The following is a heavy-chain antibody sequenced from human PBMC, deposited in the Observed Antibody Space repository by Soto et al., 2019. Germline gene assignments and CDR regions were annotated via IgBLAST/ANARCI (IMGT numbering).Heavy chain of an antibody. D-gene: IGHD3-3*01. V-gene: IGHV4-59*01. CDR1: GGSISSYY. Sequence: SETLSLTCTVSGGSISSYYWSWIRQPPGKGLEWIGYIYYSGSTNYNPSLKSRVTISIDTSKNQFSLKLSSVTAADTAVYYCARDRAPYYEFWSGYSTNWFDPWGQGTLVTVAS. CDR2: IYYSGST. CDR3: ARDRAPYYEFWSGYSTNWFDP. J-gene: IGHJ5*02.